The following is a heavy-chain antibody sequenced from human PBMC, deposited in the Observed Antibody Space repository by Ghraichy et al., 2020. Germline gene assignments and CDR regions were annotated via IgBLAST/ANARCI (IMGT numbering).Heavy chain of an antibody. V-gene: IGHV3-73*01. D-gene: IGHD5-24*01. CDR2: IRTSSNYCAT. CDR1: GFTFSGSA. J-gene: IGHJ4*02. Sequence: GGSLRLSCAASGFTFSGSAIHWVRQASGKGLEWVGRIRTSSNYCATAYAASVTGRFTISRDDSKNTAYLQMNSLNTEDTAVYYCARLVEMPIISISFDYWGQGALVTVSS. CDR3: ARLVEMPIISISFDY.